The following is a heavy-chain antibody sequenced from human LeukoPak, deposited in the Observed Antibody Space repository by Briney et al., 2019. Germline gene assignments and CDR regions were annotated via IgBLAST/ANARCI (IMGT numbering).Heavy chain of an antibody. Sequence: SETLSLTCAVYGGSFSGYYWSWIRQPPGKGLEWIGEINHSGSTNYNPSLESRVTISVDTSKNQFSLKLSSVTAADTAVYYCARDPGYCSGGSCYSDYWGQGTLVTVSS. CDR3: ARDPGYCSGGSCYSDY. CDR1: GGSFSGYY. V-gene: IGHV4-34*01. J-gene: IGHJ4*02. D-gene: IGHD2-15*01. CDR2: INHSGST.